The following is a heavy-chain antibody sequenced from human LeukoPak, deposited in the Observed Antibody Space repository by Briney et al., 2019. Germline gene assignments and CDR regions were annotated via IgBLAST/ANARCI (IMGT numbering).Heavy chain of an antibody. D-gene: IGHD3-10*01. J-gene: IGHJ6*03. CDR2: ISSSSSTI. Sequence: PEGSLRLSCAASGFTFSSYSMNWVRQAPGKGLEWVSYISSSSSTIYYADSVKGRFTISRDNAKNSLYLQMNSLRAEDTAVYYCARGTSGFYMDVWGKGTTVTISS. CDR3: ARGTSGFYMDV. V-gene: IGHV3-48*01. CDR1: GFTFSSYS.